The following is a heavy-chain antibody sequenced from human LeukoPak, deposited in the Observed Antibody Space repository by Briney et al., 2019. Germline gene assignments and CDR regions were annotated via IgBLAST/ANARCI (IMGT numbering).Heavy chain of an antibody. D-gene: IGHD2-15*01. Sequence: GGSLTLFRAASGFTFSSYWMRWVRQARGKGREWVANIKQDGSDKFYGDCERGLFTITRDNAKNPVYLQMNSLRAEDTAVYYCARGGGPIPYWGQGTLVTVSS. CDR1: GFTFSSYW. V-gene: IGHV3-7*01. CDR2: IKQDGSDK. J-gene: IGHJ4*02. CDR3: ARGGGPIPY.